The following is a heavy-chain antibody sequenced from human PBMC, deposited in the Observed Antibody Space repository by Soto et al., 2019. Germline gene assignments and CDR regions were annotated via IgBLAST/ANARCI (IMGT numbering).Heavy chain of an antibody. CDR2: IDADDGDT. CDR1: GYTFASYG. D-gene: IGHD2-2*01. J-gene: IGHJ4*02. V-gene: IGHV1-18*01. Sequence: ASVKVSCKASGYTFASYGIRWVRPAPGQGLEWMGGIDADDGDTIYAQKFQGRVTMTEDTSTDTAYMELSSLRSEDTAVYYCATDLGIVVPAAMPGSYWGQGTLVTVSS. CDR3: ATDLGIVVPAAMPGSY.